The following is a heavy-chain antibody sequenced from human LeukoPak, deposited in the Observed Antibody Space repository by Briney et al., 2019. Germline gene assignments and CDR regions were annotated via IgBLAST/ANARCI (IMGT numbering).Heavy chain of an antibody. V-gene: IGHV3-74*01. Sequence: GGSLRLSCAASGFIFSGNRVHWVRQAPGKGLVWVSGIHSDGPTTRYADSVEGRFTISRDNAEKTVYLQMTSLRAEDTAIYYCATELATPFWGQGTLVTVSS. J-gene: IGHJ4*02. CDR2: IHSDGPTT. CDR1: GFIFSGNR. CDR3: ATELATPF.